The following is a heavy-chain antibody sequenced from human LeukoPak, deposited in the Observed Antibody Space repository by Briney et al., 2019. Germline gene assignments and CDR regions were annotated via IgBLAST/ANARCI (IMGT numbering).Heavy chain of an antibody. D-gene: IGHD3-9*01. V-gene: IGHV4-39*07. CDR3: ARTHFDSLGWFDP. J-gene: IGHJ5*02. CDR1: GGPMRSHSFY. Sequence: PSETLSLTCTVSGGPMRSHSFYWGWIRQSPGKGLEWIANINYGGHTYYNPSVKSRVTLSVDVSKNRFSLNQTSVTAADTALYFCARTHFDSLGWFDPWGQGIQVIVSS. CDR2: INYGGHT.